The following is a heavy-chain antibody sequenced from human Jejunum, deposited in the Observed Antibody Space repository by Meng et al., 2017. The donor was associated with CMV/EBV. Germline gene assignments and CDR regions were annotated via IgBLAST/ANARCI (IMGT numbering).Heavy chain of an antibody. V-gene: IGHV3-30*02. CDR3: AKAYDSGMDV. J-gene: IGHJ6*02. CDR1: GFTFRTYG. CDR2: IRNDGSKK. D-gene: IGHD3-22*01. Sequence: CAASGFTFRTYGMHWVRQAPGKGLEWVASIRNDGSKKFYAESVRGRFTVSRDNSKNTLYVKMNSLRDEDTAVYYCAKAYDSGMDVWGQGTTVTVSS.